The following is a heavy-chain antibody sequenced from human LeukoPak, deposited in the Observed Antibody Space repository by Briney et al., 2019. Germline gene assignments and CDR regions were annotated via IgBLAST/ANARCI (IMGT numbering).Heavy chain of an antibody. CDR1: GYTFTGYY. CDR2: INPNSGGT. J-gene: IGHJ3*02. Sequence: ASVKVSCEASGYTFTGYYMHWVRQAPGEGLEWMGWINPNSGGTNYAQKFQGWVTMTRDTSISTAYMELSRLRSDDTAVYYCASSRRYYYDSSGPDAFDIWGQGTMVTVSS. V-gene: IGHV1-2*04. CDR3: ASSRRYYYDSSGPDAFDI. D-gene: IGHD3-22*01.